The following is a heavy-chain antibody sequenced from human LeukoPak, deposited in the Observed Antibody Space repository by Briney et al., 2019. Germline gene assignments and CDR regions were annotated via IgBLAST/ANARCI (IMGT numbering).Heavy chain of an antibody. CDR3: TTGPHY. V-gene: IGHV3-30*02. CDR2: IRYDGSNK. J-gene: IGHJ4*02. CDR1: GFTFSSYG. Sequence: SGGSLRLSCAASGFTFSSYGIHWVRQAPGKGLEWVAFIRYDGSNKYHADSVKGRFTISRDNSKNTVYLQMNSLKTEDTAVYYCTTGPHYWGQGTLVTVSS.